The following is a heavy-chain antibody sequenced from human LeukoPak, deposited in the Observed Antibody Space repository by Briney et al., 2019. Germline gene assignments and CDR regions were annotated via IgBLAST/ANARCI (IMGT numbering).Heavy chain of an antibody. J-gene: IGHJ2*01. CDR2: ISAGGGST. CDR3: AKDWGISLAIWYFDL. V-gene: IGHV3-23*01. Sequence: GGSLRLSCEGSGFSFSTYGMSWVRQAPGKGPECVSTISAGGGSTKYADSVRGRFTISRDNSRNTLYLQMNNLSAEDTAIYYCAKDWGISLAIWYFDLWGRGTRVTVSS. CDR1: GFSFSTYG. D-gene: IGHD3-16*01.